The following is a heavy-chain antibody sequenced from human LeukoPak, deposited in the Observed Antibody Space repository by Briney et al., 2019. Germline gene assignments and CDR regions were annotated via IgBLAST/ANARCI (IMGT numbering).Heavy chain of an antibody. J-gene: IGHJ3*02. CDR3: ARTIFSGTTRGAFDI. CDR2: IHYSGNT. CDR1: GDSINSGGYF. Sequence: PSETLSLTCTVSGDSINSGGYFWSWIRQPPGQGLEWIGSIHYSGNTYYNPSLKSRVTIPVDTSRNQFSLNLSSVTDADTAVYYCARTIFSGTTRGAFDIWGQGTMVTVSS. D-gene: IGHD1-26*01. V-gene: IGHV4-39*07.